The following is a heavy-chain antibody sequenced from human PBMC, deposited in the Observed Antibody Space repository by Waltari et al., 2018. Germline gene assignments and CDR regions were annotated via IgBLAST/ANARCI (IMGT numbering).Heavy chain of an antibody. CDR3: AAALGGGISASRPFHF. CDR1: GDTFTDNY. V-gene: IGHV1-69-2*01. Sequence: EVQLLQSGAEVKKPGTPVKISCKVSGDTFTDNYIHWIQQAPGKGLQWRGLLDPEAGQAVYAEKFQGRVTMPADTSIHTAYMELTSLTSEDTAFYYCAAALGGGISASRPFHFWGQGTMITVSS. CDR2: LDPEAGQA. J-gene: IGHJ3*01. D-gene: IGHD3-10*01.